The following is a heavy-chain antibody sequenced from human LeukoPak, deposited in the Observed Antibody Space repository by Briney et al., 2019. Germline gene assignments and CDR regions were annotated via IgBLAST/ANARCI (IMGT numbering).Heavy chain of an antibody. J-gene: IGHJ4*02. D-gene: IGHD5-12*01. V-gene: IGHV3-30*03. CDR3: ARAAYSGFGIDY. CDR1: GATFSSYA. Sequence: PGGSLRLSCVVSGATFSSYAMHWVRQAPGKGLEWVAVISYDGSSKYCADSVKGRFTISRDSSLSLQMDSLRAEDTAVYYCARAAYSGFGIDYWGQGTLVTVSS. CDR2: ISYDGSSK.